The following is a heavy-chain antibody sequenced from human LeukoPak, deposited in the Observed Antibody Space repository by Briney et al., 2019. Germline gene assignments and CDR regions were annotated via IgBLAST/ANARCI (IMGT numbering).Heavy chain of an antibody. CDR3: AKQGIWFGELSLDY. V-gene: IGHV3-23*01. Sequence: GGSLRLSCAASGFTFSSYAMSWVRQAPGKGLEWVSAISGSGGGTYYADSVKGRFTISRDNSKNTLYLQMNSLRAEDTAVYYCAKQGIWFGELSLDYWGQGTLVTVSS. CDR2: ISGSGGGT. CDR1: GFTFSSYA. D-gene: IGHD3-10*01. J-gene: IGHJ4*02.